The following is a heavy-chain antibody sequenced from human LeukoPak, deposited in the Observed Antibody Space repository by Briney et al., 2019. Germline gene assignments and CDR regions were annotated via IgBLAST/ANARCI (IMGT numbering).Heavy chain of an antibody. CDR3: AKNYESGRGVPYGMDV. D-gene: IGHD3-10*01. J-gene: IGHJ6*02. V-gene: IGHV3-30*18. CDR1: GFTFSNYG. CDR2: TSYDETHK. Sequence: GRSLRLSCAASGFTFSNYGMHWVRQPPGKGLEWVAVTSYDETHKYYADSVKGRFTISRDNSKNTLYLQMSSLRGEDTAVYYCAKNYESGRGVPYGMDVWGQGTTVTVSS.